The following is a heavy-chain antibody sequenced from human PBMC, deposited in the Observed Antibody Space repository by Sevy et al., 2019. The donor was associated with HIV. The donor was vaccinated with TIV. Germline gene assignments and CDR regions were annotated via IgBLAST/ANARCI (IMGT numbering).Heavy chain of an antibody. CDR1: GYTLSELS. D-gene: IGHD3-22*01. V-gene: IGHV1-24*01. CDR2: LDPDDGET. CDR3: ATAREYYSDNSGYLDY. J-gene: IGHJ4*02. Sequence: ASVKVSCKVSGYTLSELSMHWVRQPPGKGVEWMGRLDPDDGETIYAQRFQGRVTMTEDTSADTAYMELSSLRSEDTAMYYCATAREYYSDNSGYLDYWGQGTPVTVSS.